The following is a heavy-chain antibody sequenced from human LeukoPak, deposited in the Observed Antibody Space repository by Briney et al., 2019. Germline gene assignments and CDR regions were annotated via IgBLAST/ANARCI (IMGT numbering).Heavy chain of an antibody. CDR1: GFTLSSYE. Sequence: PGGSLRLSCTVSGFTLSSYEMTWFRQAPGKGLEWVSSIGYGGAGSHYADSVKGRFTISRDNSKNTLYLQLSSLRADDTAVYYCAKEVRYFDWLDYWGQGTLVTVSS. J-gene: IGHJ4*02. CDR3: AKEVRYFDWLDY. D-gene: IGHD3-9*01. CDR2: IGYGGAGS. V-gene: IGHV3-23*01.